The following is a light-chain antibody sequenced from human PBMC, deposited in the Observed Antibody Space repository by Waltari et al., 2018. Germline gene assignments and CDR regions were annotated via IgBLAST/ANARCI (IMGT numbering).Light chain of an antibody. CDR2: GFS. J-gene: IGLJ2*01. Sequence: QSALTQPASVSGSPGQSLTMSCTGTNSDVGNYNYVSWYQHHPGTAPKVIIFGFSKRPSWVSDRFSGSKSGNTASLTISGLQTEDEADYYCCSYAGTSTLIFGGGTKLTVL. CDR3: CSYAGTSTLI. V-gene: IGLV2-23*02. CDR1: NSDVGNYNY.